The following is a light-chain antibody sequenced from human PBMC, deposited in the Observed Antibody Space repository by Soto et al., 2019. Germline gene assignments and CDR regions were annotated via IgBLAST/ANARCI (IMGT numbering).Light chain of an antibody. CDR1: QSVSSY. V-gene: IGKV3-11*01. J-gene: IGKJ4*01. Sequence: EIVLTQSPVTLSLSPGGSATLSCRASQSVSSYLAWYQQKPGQAPRLLIYDASNRATGIPARFSGSGSGTDFTLTISSLEPEDFAVYYCQQYGSSPLTFGGGTKVDIK. CDR3: QQYGSSPLT. CDR2: DAS.